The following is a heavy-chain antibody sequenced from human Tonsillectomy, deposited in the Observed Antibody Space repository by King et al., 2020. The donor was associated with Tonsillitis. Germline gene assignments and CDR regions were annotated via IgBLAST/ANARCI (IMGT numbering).Heavy chain of an antibody. D-gene: IGHD1-26*01. CDR2: IYSAATIT. J-gene: IGHJ3*02. CDR1: GFTFSSFA. Sequence: VQLVESGGGLVQPGGSLRLSCAASGFTFSSFAMSWVRQAPGKGLEWVSVIYSAATITYYADSVKGRFTISRDNSKNTLYLQMNSLRAEDTAVYYCAKDRSIVGAIYAFDIWGQGTMVAVSS. V-gene: IGHV3-23*03. CDR3: AKDRSIVGAIYAFDI.